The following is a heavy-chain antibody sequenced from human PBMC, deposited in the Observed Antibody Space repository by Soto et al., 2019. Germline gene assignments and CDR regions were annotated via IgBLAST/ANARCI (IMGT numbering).Heavy chain of an antibody. CDR2: IIPIFGTA. D-gene: IGHD1-7*01. CDR3: ARSNWNYGIWDY. Sequence: GASVKVSCKASGGTFSSYAISWVRQAPGQGLEWMGGIIPIFGTANYAQKFQGRVTITADESTSTAYMELSSLRSEDTAVYYCARSNWNYGIWDYWGQGTLVTVSS. CDR1: GGTFSSYA. V-gene: IGHV1-69*13. J-gene: IGHJ4*02.